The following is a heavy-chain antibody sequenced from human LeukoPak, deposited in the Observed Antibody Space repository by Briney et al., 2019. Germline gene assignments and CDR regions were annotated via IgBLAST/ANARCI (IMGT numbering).Heavy chain of an antibody. CDR2: ISYDGSNK. Sequence: GGSLRLSCAASGFTFSSYGMHWVRQAPGKGLEWVAVISYDGSNKYSADSVKGRFTISRDNSKNTLDLQMNSLRAEDTAVYYCARDPYYDILTGYPYFDDWGQGTLVTVSS. J-gene: IGHJ4*02. D-gene: IGHD3-9*01. V-gene: IGHV3-30*03. CDR3: ARDPYYDILTGYPYFDD. CDR1: GFTFSSYG.